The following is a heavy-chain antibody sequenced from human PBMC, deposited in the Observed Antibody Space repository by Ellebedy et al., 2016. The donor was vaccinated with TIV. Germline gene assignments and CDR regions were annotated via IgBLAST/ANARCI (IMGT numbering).Heavy chain of an antibody. CDR2: INAGTANT. CDR1: GYTFSTYA. D-gene: IGHD2-8*01. J-gene: IGHJ5*02. V-gene: IGHV1-3*01. Sequence: AASVKVSCKASGYTFSTYAMHWVRQAPGHRLEWMGWINAGTANTKYSQKFQGRVTITRDTSANIAYMELSSLRSEDTAVYYCARAMYGMGWFDPWGQGTLVTVSS. CDR3: ARAMYGMGWFDP.